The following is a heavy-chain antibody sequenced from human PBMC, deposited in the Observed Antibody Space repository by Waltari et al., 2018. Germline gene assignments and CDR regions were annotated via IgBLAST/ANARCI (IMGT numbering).Heavy chain of an antibody. Sequence: EVQLVETGGALIHPGGSLRLSCAASEFIVRNNYMAWVRQAPGKGLEWVSVIDAGGGSDSADSVRGRFTISRDNSKNTFYLEMNALRPDDTAVYYCATLGAYLGAFEVWGRGTMVTVSS. CDR3: ATLGAYLGAFEV. CDR1: EFIVRNNY. J-gene: IGHJ3*01. CDR2: IDAGGGS. D-gene: IGHD3-16*01. V-gene: IGHV3-53*02.